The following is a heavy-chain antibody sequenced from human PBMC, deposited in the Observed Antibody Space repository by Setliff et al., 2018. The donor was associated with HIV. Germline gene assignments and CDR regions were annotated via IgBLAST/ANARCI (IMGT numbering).Heavy chain of an antibody. CDR1: GYTFTSYF. CDR3: ARAGGGATDQAFDI. D-gene: IGHD2-2*01. J-gene: IGHJ3*02. V-gene: IGHV1-46*01. CDR2: IDPNGGAT. Sequence: GASVKVSCKAFGYTFTSYFLHWVRQAPGQGLEWLGIIDPNGGATNNAQKLQGSLTVTTDTSTGTLYMELSNLRSDDSAVYYCARAGGGATDQAFDIWGQGTMVTVSS.